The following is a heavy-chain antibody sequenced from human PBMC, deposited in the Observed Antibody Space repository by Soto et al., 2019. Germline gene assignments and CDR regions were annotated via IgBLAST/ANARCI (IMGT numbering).Heavy chain of an antibody. CDR3: ARGRIH. CDR1: GYTFNSHE. Sequence: GGSLRLSCVASGYTFNSHEMNWIRQTPGKGLEWISSISGSGTTKYADSVKGRFTISRDNAHKSIYLEMNSLRVEDTGVYYCARGRIHRGQGAPVTVSS. J-gene: IGHJ4*02. CDR2: ISGSGTT. V-gene: IGHV3-48*03.